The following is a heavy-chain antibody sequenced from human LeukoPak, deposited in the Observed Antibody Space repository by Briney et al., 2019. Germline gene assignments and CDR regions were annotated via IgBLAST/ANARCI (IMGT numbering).Heavy chain of an antibody. CDR2: IGGGGGGT. CDR3: ATPIVGATVFDY. J-gene: IGHJ4*02. Sequence: PGGSLRLSCAASGLTFSSYGMTWVRQAPGKGLEWVSSIGGGGGGTYYADSVKGRFTISRDNSKNTLYLQMNSLRAEDTAVYYCATPIVGATVFDYWGQGTLVTVSS. CDR1: GLTFSSYG. D-gene: IGHD1-26*01. V-gene: IGHV3-23*01.